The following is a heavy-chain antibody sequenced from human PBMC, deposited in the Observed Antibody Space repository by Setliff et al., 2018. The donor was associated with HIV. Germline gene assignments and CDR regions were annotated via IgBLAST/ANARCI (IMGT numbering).Heavy chain of an antibody. CDR1: GFTFNTYA. CDR3: VKSKSDMDTAMVGH. V-gene: IGHV3-23*01. D-gene: IGHD5-18*01. Sequence: GGSLRLSCAASGFTFNTYAISWVRQAPGKGLEWVSAITGTGERTYYAASVKGRFTVSRDNSKNTVYLQMNSLRAEDMALYYCVKSKSDMDTAMVGHWGQGTLVTVS. J-gene: IGHJ4*02. CDR2: ITGTGERT.